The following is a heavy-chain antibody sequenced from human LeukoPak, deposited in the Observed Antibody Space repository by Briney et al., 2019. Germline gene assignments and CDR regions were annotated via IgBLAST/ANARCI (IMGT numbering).Heavy chain of an antibody. J-gene: IGHJ4*02. D-gene: IGHD2-8*02. Sequence: PGGSLRLSCAASGFTFSSYAMSWVRQAPGKGLEWVSAITDTGGSTYYADSVKGRFTISRDNSKNTLYLQMSSLRAEDTAVHYCAKGSAGGRPYYFDYWGQGTLVTVSS. CDR2: ITDTGGST. CDR1: GFTFSSYA. V-gene: IGHV3-23*01. CDR3: AKGSAGGRPYYFDY.